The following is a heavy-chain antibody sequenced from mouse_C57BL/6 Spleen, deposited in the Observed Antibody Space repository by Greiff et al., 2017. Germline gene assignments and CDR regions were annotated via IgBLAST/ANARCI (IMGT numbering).Heavy chain of an antibody. CDR3: TRGVRRGGVFAY. V-gene: IGHV1-15*01. CDR1: GYTFTDYE. D-gene: IGHD2-14*01. Sequence: QVQLKQSGAELVRPGASVTLSCKASGYTFTDYEMHWVKQTPVHGLEWIGAIDPETGGTAYNQKFKGKAILTADKSSSTAYMELRSLTSEDSAVYYCTRGVRRGGVFAYWGQGTLVTVSA. CDR2: IDPETGGT. J-gene: IGHJ3*01.